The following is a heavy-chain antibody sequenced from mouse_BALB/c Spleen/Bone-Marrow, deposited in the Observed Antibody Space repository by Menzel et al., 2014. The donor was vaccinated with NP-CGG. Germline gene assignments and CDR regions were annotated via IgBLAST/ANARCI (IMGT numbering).Heavy chain of an antibody. CDR2: IDPYNGGT. Sequence: EVQLVESGPELVKPGDSVKVSCKASGYAFTSYNMYRVKQSHGKSLERIGYIDPYNGGTSQNQKFTGKATLTVDKSSSTAYMHLSSLTSEDSAVYYCARDWDYYAMDYWGQGTSVTVSS. D-gene: IGHD4-1*01. CDR1: GYAFTSYN. CDR3: ARDWDYYAMDY. V-gene: IGHV1S135*01. J-gene: IGHJ4*01.